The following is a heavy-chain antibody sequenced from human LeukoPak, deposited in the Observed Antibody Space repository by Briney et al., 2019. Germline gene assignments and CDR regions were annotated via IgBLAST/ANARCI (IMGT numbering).Heavy chain of an antibody. V-gene: IGHV3-74*01. J-gene: IGHJ1*01. Sequence: GGSLRLSCAASGFTFSSYWMHGVRQAPGKGLVWVSRIKSDGSTNYADSVKGRFTISRDNAKNTVSLQMNSLRAEDTGVYYCARAPSEIGGYYPEYFRHWGQGTLVTVSS. CDR3: ARAPSEIGGYYPEYFRH. CDR2: IKSDGST. D-gene: IGHD3-22*01. CDR1: GFTFSSYW.